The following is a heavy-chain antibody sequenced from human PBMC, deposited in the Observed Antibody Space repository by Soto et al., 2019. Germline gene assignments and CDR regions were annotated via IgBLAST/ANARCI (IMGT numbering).Heavy chain of an antibody. CDR1: GYTFTGYY. CDR3: ARTMSAAGDDDFDI. CDR2: INPNNGNT. V-gene: IGHV1-18*04. Sequence: VSSVKVSCKASGYTFTGYYMHWVRQAPGQGLEWMGWINPNNGNTNYAQKLQGRVTMTTDTSTSTAYMELRSLRSDDTAVYYCARTMSAAGDDDFDIWVQGTMFTVS. D-gene: IGHD6-13*01. J-gene: IGHJ3*02.